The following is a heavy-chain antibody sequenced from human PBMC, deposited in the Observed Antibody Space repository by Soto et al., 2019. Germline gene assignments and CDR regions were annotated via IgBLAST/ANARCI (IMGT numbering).Heavy chain of an antibody. V-gene: IGHV4-30-2*01. CDR2: IYHSGST. Sequence: QLQLQESGSGLVKPSQTLSLTCAVSGGSISSGGYSWSWIRPPPGKGLEWIGYIYHSGSTYYNPSLKSRVTLSVDRSKNQFPLKLSSVTAADTAVYYCARGGRSYPMDVWGQGTTVTVSS. CDR1: GGSISSGGYS. CDR3: ARGGRSYPMDV. D-gene: IGHD3-10*01. J-gene: IGHJ6*02.